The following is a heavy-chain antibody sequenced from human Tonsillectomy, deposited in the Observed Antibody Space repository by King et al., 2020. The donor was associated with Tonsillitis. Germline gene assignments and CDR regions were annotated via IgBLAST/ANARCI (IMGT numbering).Heavy chain of an antibody. CDR2: ISGSVSYT. J-gene: IGHJ4*02. D-gene: IGHD6-19*01. CDR3: AKGAPGIAVAGSGAFDC. V-gene: IGHV3-23*04. Sequence: VQLVESGGDLVQPGGSLRLSCAASGFTFSSYAVSWVRQAPGRGLEWVSTISGSVSYTYYADSVKGRFTISRDNSKNTLYLQLNGLRADDTALYYCAKGAPGIAVAGSGAFDCWGQGTQVTVSS. CDR1: GFTFSSYA.